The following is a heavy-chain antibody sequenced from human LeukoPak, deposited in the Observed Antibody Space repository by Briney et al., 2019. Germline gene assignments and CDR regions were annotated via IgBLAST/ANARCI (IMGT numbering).Heavy chain of an antibody. V-gene: IGHV4-39*01. J-gene: IGHJ6*02. CDR1: GGSISSSSYY. CDR3: ARQNLRYFDMYV. CDR2: IYYSGST. Sequence: ASETLSLTCTVSGGSISSSSYYWGWIRQPPGKGLEWIGSIYYSGSTYYNPSLKSRVTISVDTSKNQFSLKLSSVTAADTAVYYCARQNLRYFDMYVWGQGTTVTVSS. D-gene: IGHD3-9*01.